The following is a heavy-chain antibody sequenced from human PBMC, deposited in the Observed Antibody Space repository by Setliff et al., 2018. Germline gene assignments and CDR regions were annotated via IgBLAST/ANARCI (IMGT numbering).Heavy chain of an antibody. V-gene: IGHV3-30*04. Sequence: GGSLRLSCAASGFTFSSYSIHWVRQAPGKGLEWVAVVSHDENTKYYADSVKDRFIISRDNSKNTVYLQMNSLRAADTAVYHCARVGQATVVTAIHGALDYWGQGTPVTVSS. D-gene: IGHD2-21*02. J-gene: IGHJ4*02. CDR2: VSHDENTK. CDR1: GFTFSSYS. CDR3: ARVGQATVVTAIHGALDY.